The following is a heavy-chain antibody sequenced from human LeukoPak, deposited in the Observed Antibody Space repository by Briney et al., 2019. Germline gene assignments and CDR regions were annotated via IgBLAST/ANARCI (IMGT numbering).Heavy chain of an antibody. CDR3: ARSNRGVIQLPDY. CDR2: ISSTSSYT. Sequence: GGSLRLSCAASGVTFSDYYMSWIRQAPGKGLEWVSYISSTSSYTNYADSVKGRFTISGDNAKNSLYLQMNSLRAEDTAVYYCARSNRGVIQLPDYWGQGTLVTVSS. J-gene: IGHJ4*02. V-gene: IGHV3-11*03. D-gene: IGHD5-18*01. CDR1: GVTFSDYY.